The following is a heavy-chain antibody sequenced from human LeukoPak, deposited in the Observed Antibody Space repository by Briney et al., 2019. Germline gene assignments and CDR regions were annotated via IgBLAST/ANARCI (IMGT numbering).Heavy chain of an antibody. CDR3: ARSGDSSGWPTYYFDY. V-gene: IGHV1-18*01. CDR2: ISAYNGNT. J-gene: IGHJ4*02. Sequence: WASVKVSCNASGYTFTSYGISWVGHAPGQGLEWMGCISAYNGNTNYAQKLQGRVTMTRDTSISTAYMELRRLRSDDTTVYYCARSGDSSGWPTYYFDYWGQGTLVTASS. D-gene: IGHD6-19*01. CDR1: GYTFTSYG.